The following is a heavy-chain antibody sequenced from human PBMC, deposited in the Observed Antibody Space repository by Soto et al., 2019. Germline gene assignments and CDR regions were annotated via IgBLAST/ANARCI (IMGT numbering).Heavy chain of an antibody. D-gene: IGHD3-22*01. CDR2: ITGSGFAI. Sequence: HPGGSLRLSCAASGFTFSSYEMNWVRQAPGKGLEWVSYITGSGFAIYYADSVKGRFTISRDNAKNSLSLQMNSLRVEDTAVYYCARTYYDGSGYYYLDSWGQGTLVTVS. CDR1: GFTFSSYE. J-gene: IGHJ4*02. CDR3: ARTYYDGSGYYYLDS. V-gene: IGHV3-48*03.